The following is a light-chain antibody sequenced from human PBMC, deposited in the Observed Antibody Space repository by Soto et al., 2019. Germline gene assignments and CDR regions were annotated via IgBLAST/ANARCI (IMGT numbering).Light chain of an antibody. J-gene: IGLJ2*01. CDR2: NVS. CDR3: SSYAGGFVV. CDR1: SSDIGAHTY. V-gene: IGLV2-14*01. Sequence: QSALTQPASVSGSPGQSITIPCTGTSSDIGAHTYVSWFQQHPGKVPKVIIYNVSTRPSGISDRFSGSKSGNTASLTISGLQSEDEADYYFSSYAGGFVVFGGGTKLTVL.